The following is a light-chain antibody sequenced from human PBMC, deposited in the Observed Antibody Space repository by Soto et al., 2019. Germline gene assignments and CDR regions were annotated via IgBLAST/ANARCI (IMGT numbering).Light chain of an antibody. V-gene: IGLV2-14*01. J-gene: IGLJ2*01. Sequence: QSALTQPASVSGSPGQSITISCTGTSSDVGGYNYVSWYQHHPGKAPKLMIYDVNNRPSGISDRFSGSKSGNTASLTISGLQAEDEADYYCSSYTSSNVVFGGGTKLTVL. CDR1: SSDVGGYNY. CDR3: SSYTSSNVV. CDR2: DVN.